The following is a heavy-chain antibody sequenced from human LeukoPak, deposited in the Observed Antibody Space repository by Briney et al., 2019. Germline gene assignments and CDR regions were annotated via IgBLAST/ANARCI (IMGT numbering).Heavy chain of an antibody. V-gene: IGHV4-38-2*02. D-gene: IGHD3-22*01. CDR3: AREDYYNSGGYYLDY. CDR2: IYHSGST. CDR1: GYSISGGYY. J-gene: IGHJ4*02. Sequence: SETLSLTCIVSGYSISGGYYWGWIRQPPGKGLEWIGSIYHSGSTYYNPSLKSRVTISVDTSKNQFSLKLSSVTAADTAVYFCAREDYYNSGGYYLDYWGQGTLVTVSS.